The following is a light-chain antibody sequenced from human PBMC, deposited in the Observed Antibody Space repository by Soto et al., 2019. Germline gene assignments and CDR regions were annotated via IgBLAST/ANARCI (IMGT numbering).Light chain of an antibody. Sequence: DIQMTQSPSSLSASVGDRVTITCRASQSISSYLNWYQRKPGKAPNLLIYDASSLQSVVPSRFSGSGSGTDFTLNISSLQPEDFATYYCQQSYSIPWTFGQGTKVEIK. CDR3: QQSYSIPWT. CDR2: DAS. V-gene: IGKV1-39*01. J-gene: IGKJ1*01. CDR1: QSISSY.